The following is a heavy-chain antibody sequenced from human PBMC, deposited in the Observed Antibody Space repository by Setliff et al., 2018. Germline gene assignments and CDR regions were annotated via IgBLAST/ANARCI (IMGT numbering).Heavy chain of an antibody. CDR1: GYSISSPHY. Sequence: PSETLSLTCAVSGYSISSPHYWGWIRQPPGKGLEWIGSIKHSGNTYYNPSLKSRVTISVDTSNNQFSLKLTSVTAADTAVYYCARDGGDGHGVDAYAGGGFDIWGQGTMVTVSS. CDR2: IKHSGNT. CDR3: ARDGGDGHGVDAYAGGGFDI. J-gene: IGHJ3*02. D-gene: IGHD3-16*01. V-gene: IGHV4-38-2*02.